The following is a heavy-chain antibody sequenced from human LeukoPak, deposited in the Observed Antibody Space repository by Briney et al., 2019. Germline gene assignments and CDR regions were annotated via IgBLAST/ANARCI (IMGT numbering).Heavy chain of an antibody. CDR3: ARWGNDYSQFDS. J-gene: IGHJ5*01. V-gene: IGHV3-23*01. Sequence: PGGSLRLSCAASGFTFNNYAMTWVRQAPGKGLEWVSVVSGSGDNTNYADSVKGRFTISRDNSKNTLFLQMNSLRTEDTAAYFCARWGNDYSQFDSWGHGTLVTVSS. CDR1: GFTFNNYA. D-gene: IGHD4-11*01. CDR2: VSGSGDNT.